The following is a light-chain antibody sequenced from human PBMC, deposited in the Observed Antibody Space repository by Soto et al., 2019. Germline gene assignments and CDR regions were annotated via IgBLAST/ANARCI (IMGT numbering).Light chain of an antibody. V-gene: IGLV2-14*01. CDR1: SSDMGDYNY. CDR3: SSYTTSNTYV. CDR2: EVN. Sequence: SVVTQLASVSGSPRHSITFSCTGTSSDMGDYNYVSWYQQHPGKAPKLMIYEVNNRPAGVSKRFSGSKSGNTASLTISGLQAEDEADYYCSSYTTSNTYVFGTGTKVTVL. J-gene: IGLJ1*01.